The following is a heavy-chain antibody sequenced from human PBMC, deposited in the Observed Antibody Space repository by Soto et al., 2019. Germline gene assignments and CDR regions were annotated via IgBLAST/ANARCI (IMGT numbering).Heavy chain of an antibody. CDR3: ARDIGSYAYGEGY. CDR2: IYSSGTT. Sequence: SETLSLTCTVSGGSIRTGGYYWSWIRQPAGKGLEWIGRIYSSGTTDYNPSLNSRATMSVETSKSQFSLKLSSVTAADTAVYYCARDIGSYAYGEGYWGQGILVTVSS. V-gene: IGHV4-61*02. J-gene: IGHJ4*02. CDR1: GGSIRTGGYY. D-gene: IGHD3-10*01.